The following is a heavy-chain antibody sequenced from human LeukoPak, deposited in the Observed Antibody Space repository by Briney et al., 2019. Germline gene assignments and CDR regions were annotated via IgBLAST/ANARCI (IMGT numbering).Heavy chain of an antibody. D-gene: IGHD3-22*01. Sequence: SESLSLTCAVSGYSISSGYFWAWIRQPPGKGLEWIGSISHSGSSYSKPPLKSRVIISVDTSNNQFSLKLTSVTAADTATYYCARDGYYYDGSFEYWGQGSPVALSS. CDR2: ISHSGSS. J-gene: IGHJ4*02. CDR1: GYSISSGYF. CDR3: ARDGYYYDGSFEY. V-gene: IGHV4-38-2*02.